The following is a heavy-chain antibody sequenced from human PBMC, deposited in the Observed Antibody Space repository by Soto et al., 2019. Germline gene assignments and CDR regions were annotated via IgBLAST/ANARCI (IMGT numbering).Heavy chain of an antibody. D-gene: IGHD2-8*01. CDR1: GFTFSSYG. CDR2: ISYDGSNK. J-gene: IGHJ4*02. Sequence: QVQLVESGGGVVQPRRSLRLSCAASGFTFSSYGMHWVRQAPGKGLEWVAVISYDGSNKYYADSVKGRFTISRDNSKNTLYLQMNSLRAEDTAVYYCAKPLVNGVCYSCGPLDYWGQGTLVTVSS. V-gene: IGHV3-30*18. CDR3: AKPLVNGVCYSCGPLDY.